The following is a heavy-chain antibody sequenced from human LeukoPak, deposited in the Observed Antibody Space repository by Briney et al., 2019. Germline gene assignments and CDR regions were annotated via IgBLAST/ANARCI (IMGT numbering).Heavy chain of an antibody. CDR1: GYTFTGYY. CDR2: INPNSGGT. Sequence: ASVKVSCKASGYTFTGYYMHWVRQAPGQGLEWMGWINPNSGGTNYAQQFQGRVTMTRDTSITTAYMELSRLRSDDTAVYYCARSSAPYYFDYWGQGTLVTVSS. J-gene: IGHJ4*02. CDR3: ARSSAPYYFDY. V-gene: IGHV1-2*02.